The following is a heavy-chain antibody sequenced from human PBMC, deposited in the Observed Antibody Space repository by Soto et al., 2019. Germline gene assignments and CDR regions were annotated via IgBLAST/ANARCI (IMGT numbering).Heavy chain of an antibody. Sequence: QVQLVQSGAEVKKPGASVKVSCKASGYTFTSYGISWVRQAPGQGLEWMGWISAYNGNTNYAQKLQGRVTMTTDTSTSTAYMELRSLRSDDTAVYYCARGTIIPLTVTTSGYFDYWGQGTLVTVSS. CDR3: ARGTIIPLTVTTSGYFDY. D-gene: IGHD4-17*01. CDR2: ISAYNGNT. V-gene: IGHV1-18*01. J-gene: IGHJ4*02. CDR1: GYTFTSYG.